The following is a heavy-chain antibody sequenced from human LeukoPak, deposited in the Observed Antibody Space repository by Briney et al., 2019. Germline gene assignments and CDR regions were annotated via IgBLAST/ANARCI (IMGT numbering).Heavy chain of an antibody. Sequence: WGSVNVSCTASGYTFTAYAISWVRQAPGQGLEWVACNSTNNGNTNYAQNVQGRVTITSDTSTSTAYMELRSLSYDDTAVYYCSRDDGPFGGVRFDHWGQGTLVTVSS. D-gene: IGHD3-16*01. J-gene: IGHJ4*02. V-gene: IGHV1-18*01. CDR3: SRDDGPFGGVRFDH. CDR1: GYTFTAYA. CDR2: NSTNNGNT.